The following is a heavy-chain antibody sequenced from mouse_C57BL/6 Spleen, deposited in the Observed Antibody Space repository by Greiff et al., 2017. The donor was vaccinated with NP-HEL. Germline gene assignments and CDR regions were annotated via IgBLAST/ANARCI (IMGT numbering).Heavy chain of an antibody. CDR1: GYAFSSYW. CDR3: ARGTYYYGSSWGFDY. V-gene: IGHV1-80*01. D-gene: IGHD1-1*01. CDR2: IYPGDGDT. J-gene: IGHJ2*01. Sequence: VQLQQSGAELVKPGASVKISCKASGYAFSSYWMNWVKQRPGKGLEWIGQIYPGDGDTNYNGKFKGKATLTADKSSSTAYMQLSSLTSEDSAVYFGARGTYYYGSSWGFDYWGQGTTLTVSS.